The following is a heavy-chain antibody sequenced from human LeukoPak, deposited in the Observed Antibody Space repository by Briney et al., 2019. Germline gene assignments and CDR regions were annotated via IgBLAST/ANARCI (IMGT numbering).Heavy chain of an antibody. CDR2: IKQDGSEK. J-gene: IGHJ4*02. D-gene: IGHD1-1*01. CDR3: ARAPGYGAAYYFDY. Sequence: GGSLRLSCAASGFTFSSYWMIWVRQAPGKGLEWVANIKQDGSEKYYVDSVKGRFTNSRDNAKDSLYLQMNSLRAEDTAVYYCARAPGYGAAYYFDYWGQGTLVTVSS. CDR1: GFTFSSYW. V-gene: IGHV3-7*01.